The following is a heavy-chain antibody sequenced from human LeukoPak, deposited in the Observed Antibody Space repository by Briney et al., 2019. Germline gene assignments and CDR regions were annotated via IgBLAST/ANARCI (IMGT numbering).Heavy chain of an antibody. J-gene: IGHJ6*02. CDR3: ARVGGDSGYDWYYYYYGMDV. Sequence: GGSLRLSCAASGSTFSSYSMNWVRQAPGKGLEWVSSISSSSSYIYYADSVKGRFTISRDNAKNSLYLQMNSLRAEDTAVYYCARVGGDSGYDWYYYYYGMDVWGQGTTVTVSS. CDR1: GSTFSSYS. D-gene: IGHD5-12*01. V-gene: IGHV3-21*01. CDR2: ISSSSSYI.